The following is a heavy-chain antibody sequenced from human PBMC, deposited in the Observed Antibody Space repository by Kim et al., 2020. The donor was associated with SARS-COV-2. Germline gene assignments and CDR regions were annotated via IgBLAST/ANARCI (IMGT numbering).Heavy chain of an antibody. V-gene: IGHV3-23*01. CDR3: ANGFQLFGVVEFDY. CDR2: ISGSGGST. Sequence: GGSLRLSCAASGFTFSSYAMSWVRQAPGKGLEWVSAISGSGGSTYYADSVKGRFTISRDNSKNTLYLQMNSLRAEDTAVYYCANGFQLFGVVEFDYWGQGTLVTVSS. D-gene: IGHD3-3*01. J-gene: IGHJ4*02. CDR1: GFTFSSYA.